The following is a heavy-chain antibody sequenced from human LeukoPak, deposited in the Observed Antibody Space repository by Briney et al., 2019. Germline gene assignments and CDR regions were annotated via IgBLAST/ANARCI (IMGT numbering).Heavy chain of an antibody. Sequence: SETLSLTCTVSGGSISSGGYYWSWIRQPPGKGLEWIGYIYHSGSTYYNPSLKSRVTISVDKSKNQFSLKLSSVTAADTALYYCARHGYSYGIDYWGQGTLVTVSS. CDR3: ARHGYSYGIDY. CDR2: IYHSGST. CDR1: GGSISSGGYY. D-gene: IGHD5-18*01. V-gene: IGHV4-30-2*01. J-gene: IGHJ4*02.